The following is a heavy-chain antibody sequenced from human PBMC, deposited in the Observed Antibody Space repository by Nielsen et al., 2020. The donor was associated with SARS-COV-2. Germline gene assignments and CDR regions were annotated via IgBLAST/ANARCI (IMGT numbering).Heavy chain of an antibody. J-gene: IGHJ6*02. Sequence: ASVKVSCKASGYSLTSYGISWVRQAPGEGLEWMGWISPYNGDTNYAQKFQGRVTMTTDTSTSTAYMELRSLTSDDTAVYFCARDFGSYGMDVWGQGTTVTVSS. CDR1: GYSLTSYG. CDR3: ARDFGSYGMDV. CDR2: ISPYNGDT. V-gene: IGHV1-18*04. D-gene: IGHD3-3*01.